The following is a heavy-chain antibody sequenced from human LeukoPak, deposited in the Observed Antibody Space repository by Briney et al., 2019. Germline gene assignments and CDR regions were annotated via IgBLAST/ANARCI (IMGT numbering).Heavy chain of an antibody. CDR1: GFTFSGYS. D-gene: IGHD3-22*01. V-gene: IGHV3-48*01. CDR2: ISSSSSTI. J-gene: IGHJ4*02. Sequence: PGGSLRLSCAASGFTFSGYSMNWVRQAPGKGLEWVSYISSSSSTIYYADSVKGRFTISRDNAKNSLYLQMNSLRAEDTAVYYCARGRLEIVRYYYDSSGYYYFDYWGQGTLVTVSS. CDR3: ARGRLEIVRYYYDSSGYYYFDY.